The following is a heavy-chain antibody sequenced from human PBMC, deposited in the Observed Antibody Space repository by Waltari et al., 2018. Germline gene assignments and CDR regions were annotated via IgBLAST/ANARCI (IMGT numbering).Heavy chain of an antibody. J-gene: IGHJ6*03. V-gene: IGHV4-4*07. D-gene: IGHD6-6*01. CDR1: GGSISSYY. Sequence: QVQLQESGPGLVKPSETLSLTCTVSGGSISSYYWSWIRQPAGKGLEWIGRIYTSGSTNYNPSLKSRVTMSVDTSKNQFSLKLSSVTAADTAVYYCARGGWQLVAQYYYYYMDVWGKGTTVTISS. CDR3: ARGGWQLVAQYYYYYMDV. CDR2: IYTSGST.